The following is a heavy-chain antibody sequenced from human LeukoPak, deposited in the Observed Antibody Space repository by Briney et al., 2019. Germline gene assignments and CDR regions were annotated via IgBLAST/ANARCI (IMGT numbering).Heavy chain of an antibody. CDR3: ACREFYSPWPGP. V-gene: IGHV5-51*01. D-gene: IGHD5-18*01. Sequence: GESLKISCKGSGYSFTSYWIGCVRQTPGKGLEWMGVIYPGDSRTRYNPSLEGQVTISADKSINTAYLQWSSLKASDTAMYYCACREFYSPWPGPWGQGTLVTVSS. CDR2: IYPGDSRT. J-gene: IGHJ5*02. CDR1: GYSFTSYW.